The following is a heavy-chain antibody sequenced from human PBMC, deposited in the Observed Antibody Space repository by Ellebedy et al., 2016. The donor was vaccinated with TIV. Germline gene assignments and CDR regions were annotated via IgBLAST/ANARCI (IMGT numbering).Heavy chain of an antibody. Sequence: GESLKISCAASGFTFSSYAMSWVRQAPGKGLEWVAIIGYDGSNKYYADSVKGRFTISRDNAKNTLYLEMSSLRVDDTAVYYCARQFDQPARWGQGTLVIVSS. CDR1: GFTFSSYA. V-gene: IGHV3-33*08. CDR2: IGYDGSNK. CDR3: ARQFDQPAR. J-gene: IGHJ4*02. D-gene: IGHD3-9*01.